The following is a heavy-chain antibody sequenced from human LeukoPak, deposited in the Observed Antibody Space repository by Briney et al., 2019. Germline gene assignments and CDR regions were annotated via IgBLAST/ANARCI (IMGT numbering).Heavy chain of an antibody. D-gene: IGHD3-10*01. CDR1: GFTFSDYY. CDR2: ISSSGTTV. V-gene: IGHV3-11*04. CDR3: AGGFGSYSPDY. J-gene: IGHJ4*02. Sequence: PGGSLRLSCAASGFTFSDYYMSWIRQAPGKGLEWVSYISSSGTTVYYADSVKGRFTISRDNAKSALYLQMNSLRAEDTAVYYCAGGFGSYSPDYWGQGTLVTVSS.